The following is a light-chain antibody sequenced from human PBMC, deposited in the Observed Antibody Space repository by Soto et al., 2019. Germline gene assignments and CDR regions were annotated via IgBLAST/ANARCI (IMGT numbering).Light chain of an antibody. V-gene: IGLV2-14*01. CDR3: SSDTSSSTLV. Sequence: QSALTQPASVSGSPGQSITISCTGTSSDVGAYNYVSWYQQLPGKAPKLMIYEVNNRPSGVSNRFSGSKSDNTASLTISGLEAEDEADYYCSSDTSSSTLVFGGGTKLTVL. J-gene: IGLJ3*02. CDR1: SSDVGAYNY. CDR2: EVN.